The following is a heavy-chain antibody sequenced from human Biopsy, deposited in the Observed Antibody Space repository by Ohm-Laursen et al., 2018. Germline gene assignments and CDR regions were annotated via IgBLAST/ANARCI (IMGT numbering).Heavy chain of an antibody. CDR2: ISPNRVGT. V-gene: IGHV1-2*02. D-gene: IGHD3-16*01. Sequence: SSVKVSCKGSGYAVNDYFLHWLRQAPGQGPEWMGWISPNRVGTNYAQRFQGRVTMTTDTSTSTVYLELRRLISDDTAVYYCARDIMNRIAGLVARSDVFDVWGQGTLVTVSS. CDR3: ARDIMNRIAGLVARSDVFDV. J-gene: IGHJ3*01. CDR1: GYAVNDYF.